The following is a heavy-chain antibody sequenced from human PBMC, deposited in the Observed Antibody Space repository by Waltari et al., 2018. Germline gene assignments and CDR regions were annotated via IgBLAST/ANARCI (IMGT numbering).Heavy chain of an antibody. D-gene: IGHD7-27*01. V-gene: IGHV3-74*03. CDR2: AGTDERGP. CDR1: GFIFSNYW. Sequence: EVKLVESGGGSVQPGGSLRLSCTASGFIFSNYWMHWVRQVPGKWLLWGSHAGTDERGPTYADSVKGRFTISRDNAKNTVYLQMNSLRVEDTAVYYCARDTPGDGIDYWGQGTLVTVSS. CDR3: ARDTPGDGIDY. J-gene: IGHJ4*02.